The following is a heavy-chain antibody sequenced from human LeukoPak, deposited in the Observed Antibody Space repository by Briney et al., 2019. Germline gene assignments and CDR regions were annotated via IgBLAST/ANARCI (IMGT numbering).Heavy chain of an antibody. CDR2: INPDGGET. D-gene: IGHD3-22*01. Sequence: GGSLRLSCAASGFTFSSYWMNWVRQAPGKGLEWVANINPDGGETYYVHSVKGRFTISRDNSKNTLYLQMNSLRAEDTAVYYCAKASAMIVVVSKHFDYWGQGTLVTVSS. CDR1: GFTFSSYW. J-gene: IGHJ4*02. V-gene: IGHV3-7*03. CDR3: AKASAMIVVVSKHFDY.